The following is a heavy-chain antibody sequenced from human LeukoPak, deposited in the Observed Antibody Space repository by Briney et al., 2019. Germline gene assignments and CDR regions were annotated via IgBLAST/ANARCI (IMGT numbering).Heavy chain of an antibody. V-gene: IGHV3-7*01. J-gene: IGHJ4*02. CDR3: ARESRPEGRLIDIDF. D-gene: IGHD1-1*01. Sequence: ETLSLTCTVSGGSISSGGYYWSWIRQHPGKGLEWVVDINQDESEKYYVDSMRGRFTISRDNAENSLYRQMNSLRAEDTALYYCARESRPEGRLIDIDFWGQGTLVTVSS. CDR2: INQDESEK. CDR1: GGSISSGGYY.